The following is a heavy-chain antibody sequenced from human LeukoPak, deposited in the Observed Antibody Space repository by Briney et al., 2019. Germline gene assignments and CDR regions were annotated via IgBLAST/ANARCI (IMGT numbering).Heavy chain of an antibody. CDR2: ISSSSTI. CDR3: AGDKGGFWNGYYTSYYGMDV. CDR1: GFTFSSYS. Sequence: GGSLRLSCAASGFTFSSYSMNWVRQAPGKGLEWVSYISSSSTIYYADSVKGRFTVSRDNAKNSLYLQMNSLRAEDTAVYYCAGDKGGFWNGYYTSYYGMDVWGQGTTVTVSS. D-gene: IGHD3-3*01. V-gene: IGHV3-48*01. J-gene: IGHJ6*02.